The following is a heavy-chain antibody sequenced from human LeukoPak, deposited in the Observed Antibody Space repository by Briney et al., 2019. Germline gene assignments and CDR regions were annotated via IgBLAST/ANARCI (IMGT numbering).Heavy chain of an antibody. V-gene: IGHV3-48*01. Sequence: PGGSLRLSCAASGFTFSSFSMNWVRQAPGKGLEWVSYISSSGSTIDYADSVKGRFTISRDNSKNTLYLQMNSLRAEDTAVYYCARDAYRVDTAMVPFGYWGQGTLVTVSS. CDR2: ISSSGSTI. CDR1: GFTFSSFS. J-gene: IGHJ4*02. CDR3: ARDAYRVDTAMVPFGY. D-gene: IGHD5-18*01.